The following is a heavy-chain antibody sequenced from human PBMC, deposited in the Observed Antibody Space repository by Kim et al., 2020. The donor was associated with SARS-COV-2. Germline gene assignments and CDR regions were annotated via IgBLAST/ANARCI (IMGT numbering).Heavy chain of an antibody. J-gene: IGHJ4*02. Sequence: GGSLRLSCAASGFTFTTYNMNWVRQAPGKGLEWISYISVTDAIYYADSVKGRFTIFRDYAKNSLDLQMNSLRDEDTAVYYCARDWNWGIDVWGQAILGTV. CDR3: ARDWNWGIDV. CDR2: ISVTDAI. V-gene: IGHV3-48*02. D-gene: IGHD7-27*01. CDR1: GFTFTTYN.